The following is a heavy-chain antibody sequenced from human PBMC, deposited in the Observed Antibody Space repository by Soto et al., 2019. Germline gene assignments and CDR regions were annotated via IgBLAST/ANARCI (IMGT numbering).Heavy chain of an antibody. CDR1: GGSVSSGSYY. Sequence: PSETLSLTCTVSGGSVSSGSYYWSWIRQPPGKGLEWIGYIYYSGSTNYNPSLKSRVTISVDTSKNQFSLKLSSVTAADTAVYYCARGRRNSRGSYSSGWYYYYYGMDVWGQGTTVTVSS. V-gene: IGHV4-61*01. CDR2: IYYSGST. J-gene: IGHJ6*02. CDR3: ARGRRNSRGSYSSGWYYYYYGMDV. D-gene: IGHD6-19*01.